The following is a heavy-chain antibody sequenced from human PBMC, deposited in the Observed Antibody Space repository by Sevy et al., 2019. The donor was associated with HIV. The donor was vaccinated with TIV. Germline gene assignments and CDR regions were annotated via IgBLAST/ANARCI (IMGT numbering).Heavy chain of an antibody. V-gene: IGHV3-49*03. D-gene: IGHD3-3*01. J-gene: IGHJ6*02. CDR3: TRDTIFGRYYYYGMDV. Sequence: GGSLRLSCTASGFTFGDYAMSWFRQAPGKGLEWVGFIRSKAYGGTTEYAASVKGRFTISRDDSKSIAYLQMNGLKTEDTAVYYCTRDTIFGRYYYYGMDVWGQGTTVTVSS. CDR2: IRSKAYGGTT. CDR1: GFTFGDYA.